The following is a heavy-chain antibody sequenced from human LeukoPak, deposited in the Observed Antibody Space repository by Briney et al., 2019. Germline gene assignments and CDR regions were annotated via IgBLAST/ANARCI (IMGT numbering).Heavy chain of an antibody. CDR2: ISDSGGDT. D-gene: IGHD5-18*01. Sequence: GGSLRLSCAASGFTFTSYVMNWVRQAPGQGLEWVSTISDSGGDTYYADSVMGRFTVSRDDSENTLYLQMHSLRAEDTATYYCAKSSHSNAWDDFDYWGQGTLVTVSS. CDR3: AKSSHSNAWDDFDY. J-gene: IGHJ4*02. V-gene: IGHV3-23*01. CDR1: GFTFTSYV.